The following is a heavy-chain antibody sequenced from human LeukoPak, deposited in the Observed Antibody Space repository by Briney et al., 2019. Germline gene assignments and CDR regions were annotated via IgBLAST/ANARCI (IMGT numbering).Heavy chain of an antibody. CDR1: GYTFTSYY. D-gene: IGHD3-9*01. V-gene: IGHV1-46*01. Sequence: ASVKVSCKTSGYTFTSYYMHWVRQAPGQGLEWMGIINPSGGSTGYAQKFQGRVTVTRDLSTSTVYMELSSLRSEDTAVYYCARDLDFDWLPKLDYWGQGTLVTVSS. CDR3: ARDLDFDWLPKLDY. CDR2: INPSGGST. J-gene: IGHJ4*02.